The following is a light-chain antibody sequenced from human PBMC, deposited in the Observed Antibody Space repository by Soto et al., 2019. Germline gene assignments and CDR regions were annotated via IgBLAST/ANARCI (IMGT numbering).Light chain of an antibody. CDR3: QKYGGAPYT. J-gene: IGKJ3*01. CDR1: QDIRDY. Sequence: GDRVPLTCRASQDIRDYLVWYQQRPGKVPTLLIYAASTLQSGVPSRFSGSGYGTEFTLTISSLQSEDVATYYCQKYGGAPYTFGPGTKVDLK. V-gene: IGKV1-27*01. CDR2: AAS.